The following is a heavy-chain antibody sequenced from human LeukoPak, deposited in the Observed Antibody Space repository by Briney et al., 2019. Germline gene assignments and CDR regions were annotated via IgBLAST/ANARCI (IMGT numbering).Heavy chain of an antibody. V-gene: IGHV1-2*02. CDR3: ATYYYDSNALFFWFDP. D-gene: IGHD3-22*01. CDR1: GYTFAGYY. CDR2: INPNSGGT. J-gene: IGHJ5*02. Sequence: ASVKVSCKASGYTFAGYYMHWVRQAPGQGLEWMGWINPNSGGTNYAQKFQGRVTMTRDTSISTAYMELSRLRSDDTAVYYCATYYYDSNALFFWFDPWGQGTLVTVSS.